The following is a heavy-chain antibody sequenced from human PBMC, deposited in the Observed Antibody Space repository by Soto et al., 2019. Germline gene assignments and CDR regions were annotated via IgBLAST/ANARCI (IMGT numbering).Heavy chain of an antibody. Sequence: QVQLVQSGAEVKKPGASVKVSCKASGYTFTNYGISWVRQAPGQGPEWMGWISGYNGKTKYAQKLQGRVTMTTDTSTTTAYMELRSLRFDDTAVYYCARGGSSWSAEYYQLWGQGTLVTVSS. CDR3: ARGGSSWSAEYYQL. CDR1: GYTFTNYG. D-gene: IGHD6-13*01. CDR2: ISGYNGKT. V-gene: IGHV1-18*01. J-gene: IGHJ1*01.